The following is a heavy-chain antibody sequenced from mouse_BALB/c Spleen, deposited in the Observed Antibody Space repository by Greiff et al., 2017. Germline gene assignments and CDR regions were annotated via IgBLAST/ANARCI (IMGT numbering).Heavy chain of an antibody. CDR1: GFTFTDYY. J-gene: IGHJ2*01. CDR2: IRNKANGYTT. D-gene: IGHD2-14*01. CDR3: ARVYRDFDY. V-gene: IGHV7-3*02. Sequence: EVKLQESGGGLVQPGGSLRLSCATSGFTFTDYYMSWVRQPPGKALEWLGFIRNKANGYTTEYSASVKGRFTISRDNSQSILYLQMNTLRAEDSATYYCARVYRDFDYWGQGTTLTVSS.